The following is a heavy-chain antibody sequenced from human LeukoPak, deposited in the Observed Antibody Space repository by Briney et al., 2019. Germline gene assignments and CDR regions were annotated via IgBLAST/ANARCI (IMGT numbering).Heavy chain of an antibody. CDR3: AREKWGSGWYETLDY. Sequence: PGGSLRLSCAASGFTFSSYWMSWVRPAPGKGLEWVANIKQDGSEKYYVDSVKGRFTISRDNAKNSLYPQMNSLRAEDTAVYYCAREKWGSGWYETLDYWGQGTLVTVSS. CDR1: GFTFSSYW. CDR2: IKQDGSEK. D-gene: IGHD6-19*01. J-gene: IGHJ4*02. V-gene: IGHV3-7*01.